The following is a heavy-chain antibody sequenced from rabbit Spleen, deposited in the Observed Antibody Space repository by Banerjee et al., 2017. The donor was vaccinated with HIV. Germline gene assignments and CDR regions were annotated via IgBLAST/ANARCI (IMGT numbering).Heavy chain of an antibody. CDR2: IDSGSSGFT. Sequence: QEHLVESGGGLVQPEGSLTLTCKASGFDFSGSDWMCWVRQAPGKGLEWIACIDSGSSGFTYFASWAKGRFTCSKTSSTTVTLQMTSLTAADTATYFCARDTGSSFSSYGMDLWGPGTLVTVS. J-gene: IGHJ6*01. CDR3: ARDTGSSFSSYGMDL. D-gene: IGHD8-1*01. V-gene: IGHV1S45*01. CDR1: GFDFSGSDW.